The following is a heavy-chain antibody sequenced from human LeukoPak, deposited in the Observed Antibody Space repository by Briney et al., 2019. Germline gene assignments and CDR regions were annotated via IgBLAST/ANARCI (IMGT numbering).Heavy chain of an antibody. CDR2: IIPIFGTA. Sequence: SVKVSCKASGGTFSSYAISWVRQAPGQGLEWMGGIIPIFGTANYAQKFQGRVTITADESTSTAYMELSSLRSEDTAVYYCARGGHYDFWSSDIDYWGQGTLVTVSS. D-gene: IGHD3-3*01. V-gene: IGHV1-69*01. CDR1: GGTFSSYA. J-gene: IGHJ4*02. CDR3: ARGGHYDFWSSDIDY.